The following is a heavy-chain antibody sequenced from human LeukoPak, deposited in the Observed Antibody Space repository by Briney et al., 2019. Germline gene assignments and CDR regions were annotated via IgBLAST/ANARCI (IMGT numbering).Heavy chain of an antibody. D-gene: IGHD3-22*01. Sequence: GGSLRLSCEASGFTFSNFGMHWVRQAPGKGLEWVAIISYDGSTKYYADSVKGRFSISRDNSKNTLYLQMNSLRVEDTAVYYCATPPTAYTSGSLGYWGQGTLVTVSS. CDR1: GFTFSNFG. J-gene: IGHJ4*02. CDR2: ISYDGSTK. CDR3: ATPPTAYTSGSLGY. V-gene: IGHV3-30*03.